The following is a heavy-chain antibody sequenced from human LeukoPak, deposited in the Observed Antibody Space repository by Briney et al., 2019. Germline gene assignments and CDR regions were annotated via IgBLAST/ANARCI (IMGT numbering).Heavy chain of an antibody. V-gene: IGHV5-51*01. CDR3: ARAREYYAMDV. J-gene: IGHJ6*04. CDR2: IYPDDSDT. Sequence: GESLKISRKGSGYSFTNYWIGWVRQMPGKGLEWMGIIYPDDSDTRYNPSFQGQVTISADKSISTAYLQWSSLKASDTAMYYCARAREYYAMDVWGKGTTVTVSS. CDR1: GYSFTNYW.